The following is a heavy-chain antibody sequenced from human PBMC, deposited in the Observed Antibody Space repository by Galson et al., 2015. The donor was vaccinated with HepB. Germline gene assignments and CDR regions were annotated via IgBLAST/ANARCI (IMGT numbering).Heavy chain of an antibody. D-gene: IGHD3-16*01. Sequence: SVKVSCKASGGTFSNYGITWVRQAPGEGPEWMGGITLTFGTTDYGQKFQGRLTITADKSTSTSYMELRSLTSEDTAVYYCARLGRTFGGVEGLDVWCQGTTVIVSS. CDR3: ARLGRTFGGVEGLDV. CDR2: ITLTFGTT. V-gene: IGHV1-69*06. J-gene: IGHJ6*02. CDR1: GGTFSNYG.